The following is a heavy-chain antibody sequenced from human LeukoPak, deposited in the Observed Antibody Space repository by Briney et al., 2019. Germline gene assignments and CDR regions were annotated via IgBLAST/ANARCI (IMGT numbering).Heavy chain of an antibody. J-gene: IGHJ6*02. Sequence: ASVKVSCKASGYTFTSYAMHWVRQAPGQRLEWMGWINAGNGNTKYSQKFQGRVTITRDTSASTAYMELSSLRSEDTAVYYCAGASYDSRGLRGMDVWGQGTTVTVSS. V-gene: IGHV1-3*01. CDR2: INAGNGNT. D-gene: IGHD3-22*01. CDR1: GYTFTSYA. CDR3: AGASYDSRGLRGMDV.